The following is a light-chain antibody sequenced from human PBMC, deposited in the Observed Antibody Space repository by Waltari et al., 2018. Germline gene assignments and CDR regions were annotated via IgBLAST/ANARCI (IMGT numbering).Light chain of an antibody. J-gene: IGLJ3*02. V-gene: IGLV2-14*01. CDR2: DVS. CDR1: SSDVGGYNY. Sequence: QSALTQPASVSGSPGQSTTISCTGTSSDVGGYNYVCWYQQHPGKVPKLLIFDVSNRPSGVSNRFSGSKSGNTASLTISGLQAEDESDYYCCSFTSRSTWVFGGGTKLTVL. CDR3: CSFTSRSTWV.